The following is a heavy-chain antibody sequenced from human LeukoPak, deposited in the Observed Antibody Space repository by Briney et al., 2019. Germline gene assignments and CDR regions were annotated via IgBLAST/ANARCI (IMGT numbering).Heavy chain of an antibody. CDR2: INPNSGGT. CDR3: ARGYYDFWSGYFPFDY. CDR1: GYTFTGYY. Sequence: ASVKVSCKASGYTFTGYYMHWVRQAPGQGLEWMGWINPNSGGTNYAQKFQGRVTMTRDTSISTAYMGLSRLRSDDTAVYYCARGYYDFWSGYFPFDYWGQGTLVTVSS. J-gene: IGHJ4*02. D-gene: IGHD3-3*01. V-gene: IGHV1-2*02.